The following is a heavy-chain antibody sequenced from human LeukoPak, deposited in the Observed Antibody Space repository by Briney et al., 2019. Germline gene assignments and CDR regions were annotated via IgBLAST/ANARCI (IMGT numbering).Heavy chain of an antibody. V-gene: IGHV3-21*04. Sequence: GGSLRLSCAASGFTFSSYSMNWVRQAPGKGLEWVSSISSSSSYIYYADSVKGRFTISRDNAKNSVYLQMNSLRSDDTAVYYCARAVAKQWLVPGYWFDPWGQGTLVTVSS. CDR3: ARAVAKQWLVPGYWFDP. CDR1: GFTFSSYS. CDR2: ISSSSSYI. D-gene: IGHD6-19*01. J-gene: IGHJ5*02.